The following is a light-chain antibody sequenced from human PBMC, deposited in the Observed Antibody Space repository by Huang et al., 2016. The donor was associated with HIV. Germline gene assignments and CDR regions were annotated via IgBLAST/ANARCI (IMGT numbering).Light chain of an antibody. Sequence: DIVMTQSPDSLAVSLGERATINCKSSQSVLYSSNNKKYLAWYQQKPGQPPKLLIYWASTRESGVPGRFSGSGSGTDFTLTISSLQGEDVAVYYCQKYYNTPHTFGGGTKVEIK. V-gene: IGKV4-1*01. CDR2: WAS. CDR1: QSVLYSSNNKKY. J-gene: IGKJ4*01. CDR3: QKYYNTPHT.